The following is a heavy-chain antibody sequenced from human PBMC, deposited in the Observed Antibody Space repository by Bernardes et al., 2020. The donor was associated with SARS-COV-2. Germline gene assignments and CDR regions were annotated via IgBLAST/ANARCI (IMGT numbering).Heavy chain of an antibody. D-gene: IGHD1-26*01. Sequence: ENLSLTYPVSGDPISSSSYYWAWIRQPPGKGPEWVASVHYRGTNYYNPSLKSRITTSGDTSKNQFSLRMSFVTAADTAVFYCARHDGGSDFDYWGRGTLVTVSS. CDR3: ARHDGGSDFDY. CDR2: VHYRGTN. J-gene: IGHJ4*02. CDR1: GDPISSSSYY. V-gene: IGHV4-39*01.